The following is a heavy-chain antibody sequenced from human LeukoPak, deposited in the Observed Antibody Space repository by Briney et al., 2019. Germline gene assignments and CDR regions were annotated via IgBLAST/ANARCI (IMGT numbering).Heavy chain of an antibody. V-gene: IGHV3-13*01. CDR3: ARSPSYYDSSGPPDY. CDR1: GFTFSSYD. J-gene: IGHJ4*02. Sequence: PGGSLRLSCAASGFTFSSYDMHWVRQAPGKGLEWVSAIGTADDTYYPGSVKGRFTISRENAKNSLYLQMNSLRAEDTAVYYCARSPSYYDSSGPPDYWGQGTLVTVAS. D-gene: IGHD3-22*01. CDR2: IGTADDT.